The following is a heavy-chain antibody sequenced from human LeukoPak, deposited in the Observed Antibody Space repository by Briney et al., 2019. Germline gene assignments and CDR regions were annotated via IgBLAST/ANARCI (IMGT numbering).Heavy chain of an antibody. D-gene: IGHD6-13*01. CDR2: INPNSGGT. Sequence: ASVKVSCKASGYTFTGYYMHWVRQAPGQGLEWMGWINPNSGGTNYAQKFQGRVTMTSDTSISTAYMELSRLRSDDTAVYYCAREPEAAADLDSYYYYYYMDVWGKGTTVTISS. V-gene: IGHV1-2*02. CDR1: GYTFTGYY. J-gene: IGHJ6*03. CDR3: AREPEAAADLDSYYYYYYMDV.